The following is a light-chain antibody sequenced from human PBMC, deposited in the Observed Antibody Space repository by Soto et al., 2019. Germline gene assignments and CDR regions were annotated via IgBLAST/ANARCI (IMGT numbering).Light chain of an antibody. V-gene: IGLV2-14*01. CDR3: NSYTSTSTLYV. CDR1: SSDVGDYDS. J-gene: IGLJ1*01. Sequence: QSALTQPASVSGSPGQSITISCTGISSDVGDYDSVSWYQQHPGKAPRLMIYEVTNRPSGVSDRFSGSRSDNTASLTISGLQAEDEADYYCNSYTSTSTLYVFGTGTKLTVL. CDR2: EVT.